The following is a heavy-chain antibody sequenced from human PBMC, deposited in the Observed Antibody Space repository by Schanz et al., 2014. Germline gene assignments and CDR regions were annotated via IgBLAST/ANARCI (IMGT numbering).Heavy chain of an antibody. CDR2: IHYDGTYK. Sequence: VQVVESGGGLVQPGGSLRLSCAASGFIFRTYGMHWVRQAPGKGLEWVAFIHYDGTYKYYADSVKGRFTISRDNSENTLYLQMISLRAEDTAVYYCAKLDGYAYGSMGQEYFDYWGQGTLVAVSS. V-gene: IGHV3-30*02. D-gene: IGHD5-18*01. CDR1: GFIFRTYG. CDR3: AKLDGYAYGSMGQEYFDY. J-gene: IGHJ4*02.